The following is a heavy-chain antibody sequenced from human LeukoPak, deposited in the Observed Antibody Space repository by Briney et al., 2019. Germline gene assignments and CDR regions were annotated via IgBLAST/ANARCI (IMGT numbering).Heavy chain of an antibody. J-gene: IGHJ4*02. CDR1: GYTFTSYG. CDR3: TRDEGSHPSDY. V-gene: IGHV1-8*02. Sequence: ASVKVSCKASGYTFTSYGISWVRQAPGQGLEWMGWMDPGSGDTGYAPKFQGRVTMTRNISTNMAYMELSSLRSDDTAVYYCTRDEGSHPSDYWGQGTLVSVSS. D-gene: IGHD3-10*01. CDR2: MDPGSGDT.